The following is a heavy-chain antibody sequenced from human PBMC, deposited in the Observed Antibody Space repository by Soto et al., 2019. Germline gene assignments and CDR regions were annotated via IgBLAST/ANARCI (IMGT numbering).Heavy chain of an antibody. V-gene: IGHV4-31*03. J-gene: IGHJ4*02. CDR2: IYYSGST. Sequence: SETLSLTCTVSCGSISSGGYYWSWIRQHPGKGLEWIGYIYYSGSTYYNPSLKSRVTISVDTSKNQFSLKLSSVTAADTAVYYCARHGMDYYDSSGYYYSPYYFDYWGQGTLVTVSS. CDR1: CGSISSGGYY. D-gene: IGHD3-22*01. CDR3: ARHGMDYYDSSGYYYSPYYFDY.